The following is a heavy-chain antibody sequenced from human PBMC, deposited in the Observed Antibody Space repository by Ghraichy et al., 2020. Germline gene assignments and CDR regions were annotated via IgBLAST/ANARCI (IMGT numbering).Heavy chain of an antibody. CDR1: GGSFSGYY. CDR3: ARKGGGRRSYYYYYMDV. CDR2: INHSGST. D-gene: IGHD2-15*01. J-gene: IGHJ6*03. Sequence: SETLSLTCAVYGGSFSGYYWSWIRQPPGKGLEWIGEINHSGSTNYNPSLKSRVTISVDTSKNQFSLKLSSVTAADTAVYYCARKGGGRRSYYYYYMDVWGKGTTVTVSS. V-gene: IGHV4-34*01.